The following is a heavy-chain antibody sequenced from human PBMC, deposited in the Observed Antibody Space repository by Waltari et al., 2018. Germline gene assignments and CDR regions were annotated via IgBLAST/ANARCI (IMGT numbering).Heavy chain of an antibody. J-gene: IGHJ6*02. Sequence: EVQLVESVGGLIQPGGSLRLSCAASVFTFNTYWIHWVRQVPGKGLVWVSRINGDGSGTMYADSVKGRFTISRDNAKNSLYLQMNSLRPEDTALYYCAKDISFGHFYYGLHVWGQGTTVSVSS. V-gene: IGHV3-74*03. CDR2: INGDGSGT. D-gene: IGHD3-10*01. CDR3: AKDISFGHFYYGLHV. CDR1: VFTFNTYW.